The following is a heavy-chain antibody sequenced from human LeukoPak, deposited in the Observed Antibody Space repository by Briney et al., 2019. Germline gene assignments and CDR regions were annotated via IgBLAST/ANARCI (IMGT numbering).Heavy chain of an antibody. CDR2: IYYSGST. D-gene: IGHD4-17*01. V-gene: IGHV4-59*08. Sequence: PSETLSLTCTVSGGSISSYYWSWIRQPPGKGLEWIGYIYYSGSTNYNPSLKSRVTISVDTSKNQFSLKLSSVTAADTAMYYCARYVVGYGDYVEAFDIWGQGTMVTVSS. CDR1: GGSISSYY. J-gene: IGHJ3*02. CDR3: ARYVVGYGDYVEAFDI.